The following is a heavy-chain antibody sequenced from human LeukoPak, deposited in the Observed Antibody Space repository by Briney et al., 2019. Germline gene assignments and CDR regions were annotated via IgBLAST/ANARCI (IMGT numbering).Heavy chain of an antibody. J-gene: IGHJ3*02. CDR3: ARGWARDGFNI. D-gene: IGHD6-13*01. CDR2: TYYNSKWYN. V-gene: IGHV6-1*01. Sequence: SQTLSLTCVISGDSVSNNAWNWVRQTPSGGLECLGRTYYNSKWYNEYAESVKSRISINPDTSKNQFPLQLNSVTPEDTAVYYCARGWARDGFNIWSQGTMVTVSS. CDR1: GDSVSNNA.